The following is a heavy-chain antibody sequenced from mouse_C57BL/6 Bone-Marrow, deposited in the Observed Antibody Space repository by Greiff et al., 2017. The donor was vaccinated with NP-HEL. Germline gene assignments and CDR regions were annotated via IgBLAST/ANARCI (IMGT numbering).Heavy chain of an antibody. V-gene: IGHV5-17*01. CDR2: ISSGSSTI. Sequence: EVKLMESGGGLVKPGGSLKLSCAASGFTFSDYGMHWVRQAPEKGLEWVAYISSGSSTIYYADTVKGRFTISRDNAKNTLFLQMTSLRSEDTAMYYCARRRLTGTSFDYWGQGTTLTVSS. D-gene: IGHD4-1*01. CDR3: ARRRLTGTSFDY. CDR1: GFTFSDYG. J-gene: IGHJ2*01.